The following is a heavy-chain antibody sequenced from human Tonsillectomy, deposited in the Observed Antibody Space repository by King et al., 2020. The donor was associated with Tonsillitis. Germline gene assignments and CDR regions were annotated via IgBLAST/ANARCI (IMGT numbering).Heavy chain of an antibody. CDR2: RNPASGNA. Sequence: VQLVESGAEVKKPGASVKVSCKASGYTFTNYDINWVRQATGQGLEWMGWRNPASGNAGYAQKFHDRVTMTRNTSISTAYMELNSLRSEDTAVYYCARTAGTDYWGQGTLVTVSS. V-gene: IGHV1-8*02. CDR1: GYTFTNYD. J-gene: IGHJ4*02. D-gene: IGHD6-19*01. CDR3: ARTAGTDY.